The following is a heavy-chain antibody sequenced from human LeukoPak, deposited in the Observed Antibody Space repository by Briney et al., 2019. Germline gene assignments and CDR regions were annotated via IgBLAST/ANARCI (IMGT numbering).Heavy chain of an antibody. J-gene: IGHJ4*02. D-gene: IGHD2-15*01. V-gene: IGHV3-23*01. Sequence: GSLRLSCAASGFTFSSSAMSWVRQAPGKGLEWVSAISNNGGYTYYADSVQGRFTISRDNSKSTLRLQMNSLRAEHTAVYYCAKQLGYCSDGSCYFPYWGQGTLVTVSS. CDR3: AKQLGYCSDGSCYFPY. CDR2: ISNNGGYT. CDR1: GFTFSSSA.